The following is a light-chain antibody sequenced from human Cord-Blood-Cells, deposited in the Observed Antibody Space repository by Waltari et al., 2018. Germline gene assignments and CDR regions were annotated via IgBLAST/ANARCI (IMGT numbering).Light chain of an antibody. V-gene: IGKV3-20*01. Sequence: EILLTQSPGTLSLSPGERATLSSRASQSVSSSYVAWYQQKPGQAPRLLIYGASSRATGIPDRFSGSGSGTDFTLTISRLEPEDFAVYYCQQYGSSPPYTFGQGTKLEIK. CDR1: QSVSSSY. J-gene: IGKJ2*01. CDR3: QQYGSSPPYT. CDR2: GAS.